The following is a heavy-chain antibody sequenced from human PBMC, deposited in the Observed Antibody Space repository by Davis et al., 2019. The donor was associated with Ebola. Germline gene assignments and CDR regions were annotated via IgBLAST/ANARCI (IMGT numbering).Heavy chain of an antibody. CDR1: GYTFTSYG. CDR2: ISAYNGNT. CDR3: ARDKVVVPVSYGMDV. Sequence: ASVKVSCKASGYTFTSYGISWVRQAPGQGLEWMGWISAYNGNTNYAQKLQGRVTMTTDTSTSTAYMELRSLRSDDTAVYYCARDKVVVPVSYGMDVWGQGTTVTVSS. V-gene: IGHV1-18*04. J-gene: IGHJ6*02. D-gene: IGHD2-2*01.